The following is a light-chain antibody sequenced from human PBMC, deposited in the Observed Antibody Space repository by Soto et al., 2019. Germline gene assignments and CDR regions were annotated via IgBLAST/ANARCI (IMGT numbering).Light chain of an antibody. Sequence: QSVLTQPASVSGSPGHSITISCTGTSSDVGSYNLVSWYQQHPGKAPKLMFYEGSKRPAGVSNRFSGSKSGDTASLTISWLQAEDETVYYCCSFPGSSTSDFSGTGSKGTLL. CDR2: EGS. V-gene: IGLV2-23*01. CDR1: SSDVGSYNL. CDR3: CSFPGSSTSDF. J-gene: IGLJ1*01.